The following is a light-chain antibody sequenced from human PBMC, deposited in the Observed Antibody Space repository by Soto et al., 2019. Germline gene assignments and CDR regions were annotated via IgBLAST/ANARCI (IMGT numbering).Light chain of an antibody. CDR1: QSVSSK. V-gene: IGKV3-20*01. CDR2: AAS. CDR3: QQYGSSPGT. J-gene: IGKJ1*01. Sequence: EVVMSQSPATLSVSPGERATLSCRASQSVSSKLAWYQQKPGQAPRLLIYAASTRATGIPDRFSGSGSGTDFALTISRVEPEDFAIYFCQQYGSSPGTFGQGTKVDIK.